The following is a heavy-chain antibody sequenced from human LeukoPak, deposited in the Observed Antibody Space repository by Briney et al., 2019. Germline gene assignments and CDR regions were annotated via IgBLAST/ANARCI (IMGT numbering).Heavy chain of an antibody. CDR3: ARERDDYGGNSVLDY. D-gene: IGHD4-23*01. CDR1: GFTFSSYA. V-gene: IGHV3-30-3*01. Sequence: GRSLRLSCAASGFTFSSYAVHWVRQAPGKGLEWVAVISYDGSNKYYADSVKGRFTISRDNSKNTLYLQMNSLRAEDTAVYYCARERDDYGGNSVLDYWGQGTLVTVSS. J-gene: IGHJ4*02. CDR2: ISYDGSNK.